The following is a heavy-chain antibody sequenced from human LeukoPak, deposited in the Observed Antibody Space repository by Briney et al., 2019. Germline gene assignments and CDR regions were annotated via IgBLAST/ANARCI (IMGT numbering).Heavy chain of an antibody. Sequence: GGSLRLSCAASGFTFDDHGMSWVRQTPGKGREWVSGTNWNGAGTGYIDSVKGRFTISRDNAKNSLYLQMNGLRAEDTALYYCARGGYYGDYDNFDYWGQGTLVTVSS. CDR1: GFTFDDHG. CDR2: TNWNGAGT. J-gene: IGHJ4*02. D-gene: IGHD4-17*01. CDR3: ARGGYYGDYDNFDY. V-gene: IGHV3-20*04.